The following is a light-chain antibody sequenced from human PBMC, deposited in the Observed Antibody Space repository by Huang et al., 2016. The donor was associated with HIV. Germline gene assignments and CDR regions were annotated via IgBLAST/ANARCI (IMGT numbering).Light chain of an antibody. Sequence: EIVLTQSPGTLSLSPGERVTLSCRASQSVSTDYLAWYQQRPGQAPRLLIYVASSRATGIPERFSGSGSGTEFTLTISGLEPEDFAVYYCQQYGGSLYTFGQGTKLEIK. CDR3: QQYGGSLYT. CDR1: QSVSTDY. CDR2: VAS. V-gene: IGKV3-20*01. J-gene: IGKJ2*01.